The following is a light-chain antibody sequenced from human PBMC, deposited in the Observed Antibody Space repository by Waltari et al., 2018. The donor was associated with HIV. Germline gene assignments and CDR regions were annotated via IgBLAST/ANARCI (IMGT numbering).Light chain of an antibody. J-gene: IGLJ2*01. CDR1: SRAIRSFHY. CDR3: CSYSDSGTIL. Sequence: SALTQPASVSGSPGPSITTSCLGASRAIRSFHYLSSYQQHPDKAPTLILYAVTYRPSGVSGRFSGARSGSMASLTISGLQPEDEADYFCCSYSDSGTILFGGGTRVTVL. V-gene: IGLV2-14*03. CDR2: AVT.